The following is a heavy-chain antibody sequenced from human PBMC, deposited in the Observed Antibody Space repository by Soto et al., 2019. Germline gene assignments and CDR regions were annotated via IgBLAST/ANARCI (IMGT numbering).Heavy chain of an antibody. CDR2: IYYSGST. D-gene: IGHD3-9*01. J-gene: IGHJ4*01. V-gene: IGHV4-59*08. CDR3: ARHDPEFYDNLTGYHPLDY. Sequence: SETLSLTCTVSGGSISSYYWSWIRQPPGKGLEWIGYIYYSGSTNYNPSLKSRVTISVDTSKNQFSLKLSSVTAADTAVYYCARHDPEFYDNLTGYHPLDYWGQGTLVTVSS. CDR1: GGSISSYY.